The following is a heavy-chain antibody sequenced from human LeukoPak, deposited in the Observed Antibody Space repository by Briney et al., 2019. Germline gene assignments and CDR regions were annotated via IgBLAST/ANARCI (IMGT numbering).Heavy chain of an antibody. CDR3: ARGPPNWGYDY. V-gene: IGHV1-8*01. CDR1: GFTFTSYD. D-gene: IGHD7-27*01. Sequence: ASVTVSCKASGFTFTSYDFNWVRQATGQRPEWMGWMSPNSGDTGYAQKFQDRVTMTRNTSISTAYMELSSLRSDDTAVYYCARGPPNWGYDYWGPGTLVTVSS. CDR2: MSPNSGDT. J-gene: IGHJ4*02.